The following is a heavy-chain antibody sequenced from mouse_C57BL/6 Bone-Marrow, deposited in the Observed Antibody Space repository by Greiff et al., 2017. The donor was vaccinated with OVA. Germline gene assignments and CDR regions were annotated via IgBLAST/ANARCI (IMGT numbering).Heavy chain of an antibody. V-gene: IGHV5-6*01. Sequence: EVKLMESGGDLVKPGGSLKLSCAASGFTFSSYGMSWVRQTPDKRLEWVATISSGGSYTYYPDSVKGRFTISRDNAKNTLYLQMSSLKSEDTAIYYWARLSFITTVVAPLYIDYWGQGTTLTVSS. CDR1: GFTFSSYG. J-gene: IGHJ2*01. D-gene: IGHD1-1*01. CDR3: ARLSFITTVVAPLYIDY. CDR2: ISSGGSYT.